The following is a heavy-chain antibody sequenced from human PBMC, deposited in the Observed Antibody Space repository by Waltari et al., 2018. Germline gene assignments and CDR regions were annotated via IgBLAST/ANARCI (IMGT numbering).Heavy chain of an antibody. CDR2: ITSGSSYT. CDR3: ARETVAGTGWFDP. J-gene: IGHJ5*02. Sequence: EVQLVESGGGLVQPGGSLRLSCAASGFTFSHYSFNWVRQAPGKGLGWVSCITSGSSYTYDADSVKGRFTISRDKAKNALFLHMNSLRAEDTAVYYCARETVAGTGWFDPWGQGTLVTVSS. V-gene: IGHV3-21*01. CDR1: GFTFSHYS. D-gene: IGHD6-19*01.